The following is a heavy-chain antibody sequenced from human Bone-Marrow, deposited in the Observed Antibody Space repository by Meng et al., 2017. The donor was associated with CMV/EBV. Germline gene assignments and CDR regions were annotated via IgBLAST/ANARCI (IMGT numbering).Heavy chain of an antibody. CDR1: GFTFSSYS. CDR2: IWYDGSNK. CDR3: ARDYNGMDV. Sequence: GGSLRLSCAASGFTFSSYSMNWVRQAPGKGLEWVAVIWYDGSNKYYGDSVKGRSTISRDNSKNTLYLQMNSLRAEDTAVYYCARDYNGMDVWGQGTTVTVSS. V-gene: IGHV3-33*08. J-gene: IGHJ6*02.